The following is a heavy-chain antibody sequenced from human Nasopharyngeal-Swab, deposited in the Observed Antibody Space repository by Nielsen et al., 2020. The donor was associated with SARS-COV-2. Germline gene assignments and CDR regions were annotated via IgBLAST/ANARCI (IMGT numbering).Heavy chain of an antibody. J-gene: IGHJ4*02. D-gene: IGHD6-13*01. CDR1: GFTFSSYS. Sequence: GESLKISCAASGFTFSSYSMNWVRQAPGKGVEWVSSISSSSSYIYYADSVKGRFTISRDNAKNSLYLQMNSLRAEDTAVYYCARDGYSSSWYDYWGQGTLVTVSS. CDR3: ARDGYSSSWYDY. V-gene: IGHV3-21*01. CDR2: ISSSSSYI.